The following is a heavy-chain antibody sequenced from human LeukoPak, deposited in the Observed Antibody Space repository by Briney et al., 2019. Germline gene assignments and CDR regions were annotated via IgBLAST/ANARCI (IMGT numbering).Heavy chain of an antibody. Sequence: PSETLSLTCAVYGGSFSGYYWSWIRQPPGKGLEWIGEINHSGSTNYNPSLKSRVTISVDTSKNQFSLKLSSVTAADTAVYYCASIAGYSSGWYVRAGYWGQGTLVTASS. D-gene: IGHD6-19*01. CDR2: INHSGST. CDR1: GGSFSGYY. CDR3: ASIAGYSSGWYVRAGY. J-gene: IGHJ4*02. V-gene: IGHV4-34*01.